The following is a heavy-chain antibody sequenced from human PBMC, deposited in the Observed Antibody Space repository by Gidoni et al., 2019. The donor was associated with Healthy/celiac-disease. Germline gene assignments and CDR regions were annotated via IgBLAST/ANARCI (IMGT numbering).Heavy chain of an antibody. D-gene: IGHD6-13*01. J-gene: IGHJ6*02. CDR3: ARDVSSSWFNLGTYYYGMDV. CDR1: GFTFSRDA. V-gene: IGHV3-30*04. CDR2: ISDDVSNK. Sequence: VQRDESGAGVSQPGRSLTLSCAASGFTFSRDAMSWVRQAPGKGLEWVAVISDDVSNKYSADSGKGRITISRDKSKNTLYLQMNRLRAEDTAVYYCARDVSSSWFNLGTYYYGMDVWGQGTTVTVSS.